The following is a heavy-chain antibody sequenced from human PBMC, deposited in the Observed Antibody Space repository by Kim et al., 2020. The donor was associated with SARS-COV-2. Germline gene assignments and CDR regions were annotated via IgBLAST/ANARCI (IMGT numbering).Heavy chain of an antibody. CDR1: GFIFSDFG. V-gene: IGHV3-33*01. CDR2: IWYDGSIK. Sequence: GGSLRLSCAASGFIFSDFGMHWVRQAPGKGLEWVAVIWYDGSIKYHGDSVKGRFTISRDNSKNTLHLQMNSLRAEDTAVYYCTRGFRRKSDHYYSMDVWGKGSAVTVSS. D-gene: IGHD3-3*01. J-gene: IGHJ6*03. CDR3: TRGFRRKSDHYYSMDV.